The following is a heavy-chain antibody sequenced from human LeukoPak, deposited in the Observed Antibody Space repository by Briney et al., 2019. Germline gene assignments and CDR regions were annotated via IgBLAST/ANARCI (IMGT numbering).Heavy chain of an antibody. CDR3: AKGVIPAHPRVYYMDV. D-gene: IGHD2-2*01. J-gene: IGHJ6*03. CDR2: ISGSGGST. Sequence: GGSLRLSCAASGFTFSSYAMSWVRQAPGKGLEWVSAISGSGGSTYCADSVKGRFTISRDNSKNTLYLQMNSLRAEDTAVYYCAKGVIPAHPRVYYMDVWGKGTTVTVSS. V-gene: IGHV3-23*01. CDR1: GFTFSSYA.